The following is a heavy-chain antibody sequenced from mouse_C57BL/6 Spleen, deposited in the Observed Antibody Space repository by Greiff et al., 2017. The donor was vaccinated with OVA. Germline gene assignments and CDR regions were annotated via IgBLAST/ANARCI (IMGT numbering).Heavy chain of an antibody. Sequence: EVHLVESGGGLVKPGGSLKLSCAASGFTFSDYGMHWVRQAPEKGLEWVAYISSGSSTIYYADTVKGRFTISRDNAKNTLFLQMTSLRSEDTAMYYCARGHLGFDYWGQGTTLTVSS. CDR2: ISSGSSTI. D-gene: IGHD3-3*01. V-gene: IGHV5-17*01. CDR3: ARGHLGFDY. J-gene: IGHJ2*01. CDR1: GFTFSDYG.